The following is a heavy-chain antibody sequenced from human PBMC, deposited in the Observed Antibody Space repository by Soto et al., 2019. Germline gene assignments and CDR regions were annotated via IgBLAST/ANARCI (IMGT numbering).Heavy chain of an antibody. Sequence: GASVKVSCKASGYTFTSYGISWVRQAPGQGLEWMGWISAYNGNTNYAQKLQGRVTMTTDTSTSTAYMELRSLRSDDTAVYYCARPLAPTELERPEDAFDIWGQGTMVTVSS. CDR1: GYTFTSYG. D-gene: IGHD3-3*02. CDR3: ARPLAPTELERPEDAFDI. J-gene: IGHJ3*02. CDR2: ISAYNGNT. V-gene: IGHV1-18*01.